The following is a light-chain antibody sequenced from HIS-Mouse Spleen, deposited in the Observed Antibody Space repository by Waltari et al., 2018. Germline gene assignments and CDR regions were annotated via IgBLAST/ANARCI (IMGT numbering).Light chain of an antibody. CDR3: NSRDSSGNHLV. CDR2: GKN. V-gene: IGLV3-19*01. CDR1: SLRSYY. J-gene: IGLJ3*02. Sequence: SSELTQDPAVSVALGQTVRITCQGDSLRSYYASWYQQKPGQAPVLVIYGKNNRPPGIPDPCSGSSSGNTASLTITGAQAEDEADYYCNSRDSSGNHLVFGGGTKLTVL.